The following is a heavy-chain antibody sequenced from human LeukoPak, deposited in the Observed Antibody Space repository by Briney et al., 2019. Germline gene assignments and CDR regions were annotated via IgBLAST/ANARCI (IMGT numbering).Heavy chain of an antibody. Sequence: GGSLRLSCAASGFTFDDYGMSWVRQAPGKGLEWVSGINWNGGSTGYADSVKGRFTISRDNAKNSLYLQMNSLRAEDTALYHCARTSGESTAALRAPFDYWGQGTLATVSS. CDR1: GFTFDDYG. CDR3: ARTSGESTAALRAPFDY. CDR2: INWNGGST. J-gene: IGHJ4*02. V-gene: IGHV3-20*01. D-gene: IGHD6-6*01.